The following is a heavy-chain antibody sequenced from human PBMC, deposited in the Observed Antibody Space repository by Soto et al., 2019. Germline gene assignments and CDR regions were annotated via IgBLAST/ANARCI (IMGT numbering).Heavy chain of an antibody. CDR2: ITNRGTHT. J-gene: IGHJ5*01. Sequence: LRLSCTASGFSFSSYTMNWVRQAPGKGLQWVASITNRGTHTYSADSVKGRSTISRDNDKNSLYLQMNNLRAEDTATYYCTRAHEVAWFDSWGLGTLVTVSS. CDR3: TRAHEVAWFDS. V-gene: IGHV3-21*06. CDR1: GFSFSSYT. D-gene: IGHD2-15*01.